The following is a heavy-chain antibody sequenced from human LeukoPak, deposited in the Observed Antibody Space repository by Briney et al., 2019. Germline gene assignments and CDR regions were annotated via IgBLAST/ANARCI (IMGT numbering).Heavy chain of an antibody. D-gene: IGHD3-10*01. CDR2: IKSKTDGGTT. CDR3: TTGLALPRFGELPFDY. CDR1: GFTFSNAW. Sequence: GGSLRLSCVASGFTFSNAWMSWVRQAPGKGLEWVGRIKSKTDGGTTDYAAPVKGRFTISRDDSKNTLYLQMNSLKTEDTAVYYCTTGLALPRFGELPFDYWGQGTLVTVSS. V-gene: IGHV3-15*01. J-gene: IGHJ4*02.